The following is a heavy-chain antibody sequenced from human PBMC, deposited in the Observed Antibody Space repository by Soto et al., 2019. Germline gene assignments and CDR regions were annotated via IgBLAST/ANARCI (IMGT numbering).Heavy chain of an antibody. D-gene: IGHD1-26*01. CDR1: GFTFSDFG. CDR3: AKSGREVDVYYYGMDV. J-gene: IGHJ6*02. V-gene: IGHV3-30*18. Sequence: QVQLVESGGGVVQPGRSLRLSCAASGFTFSDFGMHWVRQAPGQGLEWVSIVSYDGNKKYYADSVKGRFTISRDNSKNTLYLQMDSLRAQDTAVYYCAKSGREVDVYYYGMDVWGQGTTVTVSS. CDR2: VSYDGNKK.